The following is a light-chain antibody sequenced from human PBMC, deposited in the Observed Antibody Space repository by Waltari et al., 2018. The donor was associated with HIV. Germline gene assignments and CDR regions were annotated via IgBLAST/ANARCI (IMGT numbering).Light chain of an antibody. Sequence: QSVLTQPPSVSGAPGQRVTISCTGTSPNIGAGFDVHWYQQLPGTVPKVRIYNNTARPSGVPDRFSGSKSATSASLAITGLQAEDEANYYCQSYDISLSGWVFGGGTKLTVL. CDR1: SPNIGAGFD. CDR3: QSYDISLSGWV. V-gene: IGLV1-40*01. CDR2: NNT. J-gene: IGLJ2*01.